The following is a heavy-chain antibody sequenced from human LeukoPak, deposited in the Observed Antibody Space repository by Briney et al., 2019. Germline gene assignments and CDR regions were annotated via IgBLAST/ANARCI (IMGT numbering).Heavy chain of an antibody. J-gene: IGHJ4*02. CDR3: VKEAAALSFDY. Sequence: GGSLRLSCSASGFTFSSYAMHWVRQAPGKGLEYVSAISSNGGSTYYADSVKGRFTISRDNSKNTLYLQMSSLRAEDTAVYYCVKEAAALSFDYLGQGTLVTVSS. D-gene: IGHD6-13*01. CDR2: ISSNGGST. V-gene: IGHV3-64D*06. CDR1: GFTFSSYA.